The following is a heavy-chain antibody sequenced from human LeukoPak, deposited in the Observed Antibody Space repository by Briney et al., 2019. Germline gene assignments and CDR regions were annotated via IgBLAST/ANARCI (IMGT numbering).Heavy chain of an antibody. Sequence: SETLSLTCTVSGGSTSSGSYYWSWIRQPAGKGLEWIGRIYTSGSTNYNPSLKSRVTISVDTSKNQFSLKLSSVTAADTAVYYCARDEWGWFDPWGQGTLVTVSS. CDR3: ARDEWGWFDP. V-gene: IGHV4-61*02. J-gene: IGHJ5*02. CDR2: IYTSGST. D-gene: IGHD1-26*01. CDR1: GGSTSSGSYY.